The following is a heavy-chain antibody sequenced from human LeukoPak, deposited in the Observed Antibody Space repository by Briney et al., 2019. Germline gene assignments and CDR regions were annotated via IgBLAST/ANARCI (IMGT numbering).Heavy chain of an antibody. CDR3: AKEILSGAYGMDV. D-gene: IGHD5-12*01. Sequence: GGSLRLSCAASGFTFDDYAMHWVRQAPGKGLEWVSGISWNSGSIGYADSVKGRFTISRDNAKNSLYLQMSSLRAEDTALYYCAKEILSGAYGMDVWGQGTTVTVSS. CDR1: GFTFDDYA. V-gene: IGHV3-9*01. J-gene: IGHJ6*02. CDR2: ISWNSGSI.